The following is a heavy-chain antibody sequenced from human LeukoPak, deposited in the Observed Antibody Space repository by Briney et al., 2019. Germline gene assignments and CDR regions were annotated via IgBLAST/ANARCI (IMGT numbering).Heavy chain of an antibody. J-gene: IGHJ3*02. Sequence: SETLSLTCTVSGGSISSSSYYWGWIRQPPGKGLEWIGSIYYSGSTYYNPSLKSRVTISVDTSKNQFSLKLSSVTAADTAVYYCARPNYCSSTSRYHAFDIWGQGTMVTVSS. CDR2: IYYSGST. V-gene: IGHV4-39*01. D-gene: IGHD2-2*01. CDR3: ARPNYCSSTSRYHAFDI. CDR1: GGSISSSSYY.